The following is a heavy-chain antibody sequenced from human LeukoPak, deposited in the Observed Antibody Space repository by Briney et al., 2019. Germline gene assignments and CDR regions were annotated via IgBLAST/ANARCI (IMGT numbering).Heavy chain of an antibody. D-gene: IGHD2-2*01. Sequence: GASVKVSCKASGGTFSSYAISWVRQAPGQGLEWIGRITPILGRANYAQKFQGRVTITADKSTSTAYMELSSLRSEDTAVYYCARDPAFENYYYYGMDVWGRGTTVTVSS. J-gene: IGHJ6*02. V-gene: IGHV1-69*04. CDR3: ARDPAFENYYYYGMDV. CDR2: ITPILGRA. CDR1: GGTFSSYA.